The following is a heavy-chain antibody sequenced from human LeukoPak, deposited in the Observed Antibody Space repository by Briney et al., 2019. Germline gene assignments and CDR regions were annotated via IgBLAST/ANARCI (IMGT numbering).Heavy chain of an antibody. CDR1: GGSISSGGYY. J-gene: IGHJ4*02. CDR3: ASGTAVATFDC. V-gene: IGHV4-31*03. CDR2: IYYSGST. D-gene: IGHD4-17*01. Sequence: SQTLSLTCTVSGGSISSGGYYWSWIRQHPGKGLEWLGYIYYSGSTYYNPSLKSRVNISVDTSKNQFSLKLSSVTAADTAVYFCASGTAVATFDCWGQGTLVTVSS.